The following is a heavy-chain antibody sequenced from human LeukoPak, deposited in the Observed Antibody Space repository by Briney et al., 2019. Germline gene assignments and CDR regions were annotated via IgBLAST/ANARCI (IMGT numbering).Heavy chain of an antibody. Sequence: GGSLRLSCAASGFAFSSYWMHWVRQPPGKGLLWVSHTDTDGSRTTYADSVKGQLTVSRDNAKNTLYLQMDRLRADDTAVYYCARGGYDYYDSSGHYHYWGQGTLVTVSS. CDR1: GFAFSSYW. D-gene: IGHD3-22*01. J-gene: IGHJ4*02. V-gene: IGHV3-74*01. CDR3: ARGGYDYYDSSGHYHY. CDR2: TDTDGSRT.